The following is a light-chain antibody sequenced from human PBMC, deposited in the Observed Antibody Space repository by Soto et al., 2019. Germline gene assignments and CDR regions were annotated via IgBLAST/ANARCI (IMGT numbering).Light chain of an antibody. CDR3: QQYNKWRT. CDR2: GAS. Sequence: EVVLTMSVGTLSLSHRERATLSCMASQSVSSSYLAWYQQKPGQAPRLLIYGASTRATGIPARISGSGSGTEFTLTISSLQSEDFAVYYCQQYNKWRTFGQGTKVDIK. J-gene: IGKJ1*01. CDR1: QSVSSSY. V-gene: IGKV3-15*01.